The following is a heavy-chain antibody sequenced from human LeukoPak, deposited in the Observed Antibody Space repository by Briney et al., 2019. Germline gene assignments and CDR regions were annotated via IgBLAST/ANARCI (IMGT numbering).Heavy chain of an antibody. CDR1: GGSMSNNY. D-gene: IGHD6-19*01. CDR2: ISYRGDT. CDR3: ARQISYSNAWTTI. V-gene: IGHV4-59*08. Sequence: PSETLSLTCTVSGGSMSNNYWSWIRQPPGQGLEWIGYISYRGDTSYNPSLKSRVTISEDTSKNQFSLKLSSVTAADTAVYFCARQISYSNAWTTIWGQGTMVTVSS. J-gene: IGHJ3*02.